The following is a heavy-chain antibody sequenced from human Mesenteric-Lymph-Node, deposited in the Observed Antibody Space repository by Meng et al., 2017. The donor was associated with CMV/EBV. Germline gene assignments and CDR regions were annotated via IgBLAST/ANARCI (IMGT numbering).Heavy chain of an antibody. J-gene: IGHJ4*02. Sequence: GGSLRLSCAASGFTVSSNYMSWVRQAPGKGLEWVADIKQDGSETHYVDSVKGRFTISRDNAKNSLYLQMNSLRVEDTGVYYCARGFTEYYDFWSGYTAFDSWGQGTLVTVSS. V-gene: IGHV3-7*01. CDR2: IKQDGSET. CDR3: ARGFTEYYDFWSGYTAFDS. CDR1: GFTVSSNY. D-gene: IGHD3-3*01.